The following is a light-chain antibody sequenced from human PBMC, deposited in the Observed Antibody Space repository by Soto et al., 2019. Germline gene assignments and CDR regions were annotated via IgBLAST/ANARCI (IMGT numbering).Light chain of an antibody. CDR2: DAS. J-gene: IGKJ2*01. CDR1: QSINTW. V-gene: IGKV1-5*01. Sequence: DIQVTQSPFSLSASVRDRVSISCRTSQSINTWVAWYQQKPGMAPKLLIYDASSVQSGVPSRFSGSGSGTEFSLTIGSLQPDDFGTYFCQQYNSYPYTFGQGTKLEIK. CDR3: QQYNSYPYT.